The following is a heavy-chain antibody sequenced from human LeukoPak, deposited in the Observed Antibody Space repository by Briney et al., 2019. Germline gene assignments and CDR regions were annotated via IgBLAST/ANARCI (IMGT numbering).Heavy chain of an antibody. V-gene: IGHV4-39*01. D-gene: IGHD5-18*01. CDR3: ARRRSGYSYVEY. Sequence: PSETLSLTCTVSGGSISSSSYYWGWVRQPPGRGLEWIGSIYYSGSTYYNPSLKSRVTISVDTSKNQFSLKPSSVTAADTAVYYCARRRSGYSYVEYWGQGTLVTVSS. J-gene: IGHJ4*02. CDR2: IYYSGST. CDR1: GGSISSSSYY.